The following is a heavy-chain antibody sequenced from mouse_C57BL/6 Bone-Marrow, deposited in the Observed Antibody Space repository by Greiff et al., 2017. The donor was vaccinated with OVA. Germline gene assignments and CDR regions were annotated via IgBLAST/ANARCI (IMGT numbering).Heavy chain of an antibody. CDR3: TTWGYYSPLYWYFDV. CDR1: GFNINDYY. D-gene: IGHD2-12*01. V-gene: IGHV14-1*01. CDR2: IDPEDGDT. J-gene: IGHJ1*03. Sequence: VQLQQSGAELVRPGASVKLSCTASGFNINDYYMHWVKQRPEQGLEWIGRIDPEDGDTEYEGKGEGKGTRKGETSYNTAYLQLSSLTSEDTAVYYWTTWGYYSPLYWYFDVWGTGTTVTVSS.